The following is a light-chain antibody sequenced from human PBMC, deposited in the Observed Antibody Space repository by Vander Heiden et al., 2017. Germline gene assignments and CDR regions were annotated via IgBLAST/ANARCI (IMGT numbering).Light chain of an antibody. CDR3: MQALQIPGLT. J-gene: IGKJ4*01. CDR2: LGS. CDR1: QSLLHSNGYNY. V-gene: IGKV2-28*01. Sequence: EIVMTQSPLSLPVSPGEPASISCRYSQSLLHSNGYNYLDWYLQKPGHSPQLLIYLGSNRASGVPDRFSGSGSGTDFTLKISRVEAEDVGVYYCMQALQIPGLTFGGGTKVEIK.